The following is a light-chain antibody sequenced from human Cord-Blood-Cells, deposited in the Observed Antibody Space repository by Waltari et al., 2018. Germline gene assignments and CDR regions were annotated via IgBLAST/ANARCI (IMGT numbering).Light chain of an antibody. CDR2: EFS. CDR1: SSDVGGYNY. CDR3: SSYAGSYTYV. V-gene: IGLV2-11*01. J-gene: IGLJ1*01. Sequence: QSALTQPRSVSGSPGQSVTISCTGTSSDVGGYNYVSWYQQHPGKAPKLMIYEFSKRPSGVPDRFSGSKSGNTASLTISGLQAEDEADYYCSSYAGSYTYVFGTGTKVTVL.